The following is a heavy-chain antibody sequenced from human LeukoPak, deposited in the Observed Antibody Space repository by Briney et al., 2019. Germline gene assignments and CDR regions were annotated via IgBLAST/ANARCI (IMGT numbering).Heavy chain of an antibody. V-gene: IGHV3-13*01. J-gene: IGHJ4*02. Sequence: GGSLRLSCTASGLTLGGHDMHWVRQTTGEGLEWVAAVSSGHHAFYAGFVKGRFTVSREDAKNSLYLQMNSLRAGDTAVYYCVREARGYHYTYFDYWGQGSLVTVSA. D-gene: IGHD5-18*01. CDR1: GLTLGGHD. CDR3: VREARGYHYTYFDY. CDR2: VSSGHHA.